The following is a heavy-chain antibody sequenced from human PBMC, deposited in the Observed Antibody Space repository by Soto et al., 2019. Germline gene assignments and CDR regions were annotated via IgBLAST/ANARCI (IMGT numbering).Heavy chain of an antibody. CDR2: IRSKANSYAT. Sequence: EVQLVESGGGLVQPGGSLKLSCAASGHTFSDSAMHWVRQASGKGLEWVGRIRSKANSYATVYAASVKGRFTISRDDSKNTAYLQMNSLKTEDTAVYYCARLWSEREPNFDYWGQGTLVSVSS. V-gene: IGHV3-73*02. CDR1: GHTFSDSA. CDR3: ARLWSEREPNFDY. J-gene: IGHJ4*02. D-gene: IGHD1-26*01.